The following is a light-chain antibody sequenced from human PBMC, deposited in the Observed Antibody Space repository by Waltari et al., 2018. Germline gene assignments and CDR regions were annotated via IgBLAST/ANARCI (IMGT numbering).Light chain of an antibody. J-gene: IGKJ1*01. CDR1: QGISSY. CDR3: QQYYSYPRT. Sequence: AIRMTQSPSSLSASTGDRVTITRRASQGISSYLAWYQQKPGKAPKLLIYAASTLQSGVPSRFSGSGSGTDFTLTISCLQSEDFATYYCQQYYSYPRTFGQGTKVEIK. CDR2: AAS. V-gene: IGKV1-8*01.